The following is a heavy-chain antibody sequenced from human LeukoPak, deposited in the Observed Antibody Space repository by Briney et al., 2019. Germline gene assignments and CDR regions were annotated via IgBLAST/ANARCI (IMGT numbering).Heavy chain of an antibody. CDR2: INPSGGST. Sequence: ASVKVSCKASGYTFTSYYMHRVRQAPGQGLEWMGIINPSGGSTSYAQKFQGRVTMTRDMSTSTVYMELSSLRSEDTAVYYCARERVWQDYYYYYMDVWGKGTTVTVSS. CDR3: ARERVWQDYYYYYMDV. V-gene: IGHV1-46*01. CDR1: GYTFTSYY. J-gene: IGHJ6*03.